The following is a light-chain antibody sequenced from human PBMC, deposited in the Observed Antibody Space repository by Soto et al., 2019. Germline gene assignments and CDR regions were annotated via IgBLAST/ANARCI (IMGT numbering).Light chain of an antibody. V-gene: IGLV2-14*01. CDR2: EVN. J-gene: IGLJ2*01. Sequence: QSALTQPASVSGSPGQSITISCDASGYNSVSWYQQSPGKAPKLLIFEVNERPSGVSRRFSGSKSGNTASLTISGLQAEDEGDYYCSSYTSTTKIFGGGTKLTVL. CDR3: SSYTSTTKI. CDR1: DASGYNS.